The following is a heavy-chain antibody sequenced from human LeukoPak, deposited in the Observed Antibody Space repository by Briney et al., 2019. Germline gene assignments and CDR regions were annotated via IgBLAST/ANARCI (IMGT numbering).Heavy chain of an antibody. CDR1: GFSISSYY. CDR3: ARVGSGSYYNGRYNWFDP. Sequence: SETLSLTCTVSGFSISSYYWSWIRQPPGKGLEWIGYIYYSGSTNYNPSLKSRVTISVDTSKNQFSLKLSSVTAADTAVYYCARVGSGSYYNGRYNWFDPWGQGTLVTVSS. D-gene: IGHD3-10*01. CDR2: IYYSGST. V-gene: IGHV4-59*01. J-gene: IGHJ5*02.